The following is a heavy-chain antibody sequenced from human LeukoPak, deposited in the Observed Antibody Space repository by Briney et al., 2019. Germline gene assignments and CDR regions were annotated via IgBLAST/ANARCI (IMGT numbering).Heavy chain of an antibody. V-gene: IGHV4-39*01. Sequence: SETLSLTCTVSGGSISSSSYYWRWIRQPPGKGLEWIGSIYYSESTYYNPSLKSRVTISVDTSKKQFSLKLSSVTAADTAVYYCARIGYSSGWYDGDAANWFDPWGQGTLVTVSS. CDR3: ARIGYSSGWYDGDAANWFDP. CDR2: IYYSEST. D-gene: IGHD6-19*01. J-gene: IGHJ5*02. CDR1: GGSISSSSYY.